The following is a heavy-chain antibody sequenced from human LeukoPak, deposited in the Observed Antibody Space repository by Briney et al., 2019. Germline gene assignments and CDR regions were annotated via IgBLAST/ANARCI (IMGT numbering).Heavy chain of an antibody. D-gene: IGHD3-22*01. CDR2: FDPEDGET. V-gene: IGHV1-24*01. Sequence: VASVKVSCKVSGYTLTELSMHWVRQAPGKGLEWMGGFDPEDGETIYAQKFQGRVTMTEGTSTDTAYMELSSLRSEDTAAYYCATYYYDSSGYRHFDWYFDLWGRGTLVTVSS. J-gene: IGHJ2*01. CDR1: GYTLTELS. CDR3: ATYYYDSSGYRHFDWYFDL.